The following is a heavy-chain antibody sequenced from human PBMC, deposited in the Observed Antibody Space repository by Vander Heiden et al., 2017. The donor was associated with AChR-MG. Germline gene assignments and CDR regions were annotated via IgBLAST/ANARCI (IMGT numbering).Heavy chain of an antibody. Sequence: QVQLVQSGADVNKPRASTKVSCKASGSTFTSYYMHWVRQAPGEGLEGMGISKPSGGSTSYAQKFQGRVTMIRDTSTSTVYMELSSVRSEDTAVYYCARDHGGRDVWGQGTTVTGSS. V-gene: IGHV1-46*03. CDR1: GSTFTSYY. CDR3: ARDHGGRDV. J-gene: IGHJ6*01. CDR2: SKPSGGST.